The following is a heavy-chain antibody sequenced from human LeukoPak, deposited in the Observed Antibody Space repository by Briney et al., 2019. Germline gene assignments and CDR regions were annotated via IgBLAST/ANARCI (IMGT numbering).Heavy chain of an antibody. Sequence: PGGSLRLSCAASGFTFSSYAMSWVRQAPGKGLEWVSAISGSGGSTYYADSVKGRFTISRDNSKNTLYLQMNSLRAEDTAVYYCAKASELGDYPNCYYYGMDVWGQGTTVTVSS. CDR1: GFTFSSYA. V-gene: IGHV3-23*01. J-gene: IGHJ6*02. D-gene: IGHD1-14*01. CDR2: ISGSGGST. CDR3: AKASELGDYPNCYYYGMDV.